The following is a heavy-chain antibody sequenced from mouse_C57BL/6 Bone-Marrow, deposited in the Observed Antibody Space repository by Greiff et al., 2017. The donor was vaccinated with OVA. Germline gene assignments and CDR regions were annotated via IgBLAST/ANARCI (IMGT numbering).Heavy chain of an antibody. CDR2: IYPDNGDT. V-gene: IGHV1-20*01. D-gene: IGHD5-1*01. J-gene: IGHJ3*01. CDR3: ARLGGPTPIAY. CDR1: GYSFTSSC. Sequence: VQLQQSGPELVKPGASVKISCKASGYSFTSSCMNWVMQSHGKSLEWIGRIYPDNGDTFYNEKFKGKATLTVDKSSSTAHMELRSLTSEDSAVYYGARLGGPTPIAYWGQGTLVTVSA.